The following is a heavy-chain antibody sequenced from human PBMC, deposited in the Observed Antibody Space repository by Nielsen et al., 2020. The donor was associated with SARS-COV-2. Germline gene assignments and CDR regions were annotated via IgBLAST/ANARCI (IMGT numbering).Heavy chain of an antibody. D-gene: IGHD6-13*01. V-gene: IGHV4-59*01. J-gene: IGHJ5*02. CDR1: GGSISRYY. CDR3: ARGIAALDPNWFDP. Sequence: GSLRLSCTVTGGSISRYYWSWIRQPPGKGLEWIGYISYTGSTNYNPSLKSRITISVDTSKNQFSLKMHSVSAADTAVYYCARGIAALDPNWFDPWGQGTLVIVSS. CDR2: ISYTGST.